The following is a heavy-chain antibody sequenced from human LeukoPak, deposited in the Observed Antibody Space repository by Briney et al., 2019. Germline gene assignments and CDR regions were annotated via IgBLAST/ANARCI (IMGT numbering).Heavy chain of an antibody. CDR1: GGSIISSNYY. CDR3: ASTLRFLPYRRFDY. Sequence: SETLSPTCSVSGGSIISSNYYWGWIRQPPGKGLEWIGSIYQSGSGSSYYNPSLKSRVTIFGDTSKNQFFLRLSSVIAADTAVYYCASTLRFLPYRRFDYWGQGTLVTVPS. V-gene: IGHV4-39*01. D-gene: IGHD3-3*01. J-gene: IGHJ4*02. CDR2: IYQSGSGSS.